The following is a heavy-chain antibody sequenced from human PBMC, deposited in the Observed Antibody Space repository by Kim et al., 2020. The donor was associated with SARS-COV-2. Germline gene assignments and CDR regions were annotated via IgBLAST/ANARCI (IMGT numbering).Heavy chain of an antibody. CDR1: GYTFTGYY. CDR3: ARDPPRGYSSPVFDY. V-gene: IGHV1-2*06. J-gene: IGHJ4*02. CDR2: INPNSGGT. Sequence: ASVKVSCKASGYTFTGYYMHWVRQAPGQGLEWMGRINPNSGGTNYAQKFQGRVTMTRDTSISTAYMELSSLRSDDTAVYYCARDPPRGYSSPVFDYWDQGTLVTVSS. D-gene: IGHD6-13*01.